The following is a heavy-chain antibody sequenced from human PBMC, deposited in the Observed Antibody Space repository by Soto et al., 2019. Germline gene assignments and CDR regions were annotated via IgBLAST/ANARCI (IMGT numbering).Heavy chain of an antibody. V-gene: IGHV3-23*01. D-gene: IGHD5-12*01. J-gene: IGHJ4*02. CDR2: ISGGGSST. CDR1: GFNFSTYA. Sequence: RPSLPISYAASGFNFSTYAMSWVRQAQGKGLEWVSAISGGGSSTYYADSVKGRFTISRDSSRSTLYLQMNSLRVEDTAVYYCAKGLHQQSTMPYEYWGQGTLVTVFS. CDR3: AKGLHQQSTMPYEY.